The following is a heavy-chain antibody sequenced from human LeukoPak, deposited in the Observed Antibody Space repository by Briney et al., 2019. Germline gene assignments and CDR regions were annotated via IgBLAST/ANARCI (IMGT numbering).Heavy chain of an antibody. Sequence: SETLSLTCTVSGSSVRSFYWNWIRQPAGKGPEWIGRFYSSGITKHNPSLKSRVTMSVDTSKNQFSLNLTSVTAADTAVYYCARGAYSFDTWGQGTVVTVSP. CDR1: GSSVRSFY. CDR3: ARGAYSFDT. V-gene: IGHV4-4*07. CDR2: FYSSGIT. J-gene: IGHJ3*02. D-gene: IGHD2-21*01.